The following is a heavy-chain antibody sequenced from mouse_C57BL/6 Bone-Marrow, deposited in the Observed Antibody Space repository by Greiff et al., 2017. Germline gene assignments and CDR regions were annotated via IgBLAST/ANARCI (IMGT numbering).Heavy chain of an antibody. D-gene: IGHD3-2*02. CDR1: GFNIKDDY. Sequence: EVQLQQSGAELVRPGASVKLSCTASGFNIKDDYMHWVKQRPEQGLEWIGWIDPENGDTEYASKFQGKATITADTSYNTAYLQLSSLTSEDTAVYYCTWETAQVDFDYWGQGTTLTVSS. CDR2: IDPENGDT. V-gene: IGHV14-4*01. J-gene: IGHJ2*01. CDR3: TWETAQVDFDY.